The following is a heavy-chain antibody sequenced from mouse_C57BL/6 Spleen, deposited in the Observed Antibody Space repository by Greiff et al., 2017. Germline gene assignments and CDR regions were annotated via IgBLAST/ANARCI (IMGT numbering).Heavy chain of an antibody. CDR1: GFTFSSYA. J-gene: IGHJ3*01. V-gene: IGHV5-4*01. CDR3: ARDMAWFAY. CDR2: SSDGGSYT. Sequence: EVKLMESGGGLVKPGGSLKLSCAASGFTFSSYAMSWVRQTPEKRLEWVATSSDGGSYTYYPDNVKGRFTISRDNAKNNLYLQMSHLKSEDTAMYYCARDMAWFAYWGQGTLVTVSA.